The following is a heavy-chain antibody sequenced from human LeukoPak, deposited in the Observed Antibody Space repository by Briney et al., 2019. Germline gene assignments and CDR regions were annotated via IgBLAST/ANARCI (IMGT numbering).Heavy chain of an antibody. CDR1: GFTFSNYV. J-gene: IGHJ4*02. D-gene: IGHD3-10*01. V-gene: IGHV3-30*18. CDR3: AKDFGYYGADLGGDY. Sequence: GGSLRLSCAASGFTFSNYVMHWVRQAPGKGLEWVAVISYDGSNKYYADSVKGRFTISRDNSKNTLYLQMNSLRAEDTAVYYCAKDFGYYGADLGGDYWGQGTLVTVSS. CDR2: ISYDGSNK.